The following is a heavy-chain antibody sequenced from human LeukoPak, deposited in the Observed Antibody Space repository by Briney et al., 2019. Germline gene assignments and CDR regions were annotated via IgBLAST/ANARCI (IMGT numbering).Heavy chain of an antibody. J-gene: IGHJ6*03. Sequence: PETLSLTCTVSGGSISSYYWSWIRQPAGKGLEWIGRIYTSGSTNYNPSLKSRVTMSVDTSKNQFSLKLSSVTAADTAVYYCARGIQDYDFWSYYYYYMDVWGKGTTVTVSS. CDR2: IYTSGST. V-gene: IGHV4-4*07. D-gene: IGHD3-3*01. CDR3: ARGIQDYDFWSYYYYYMDV. CDR1: GGSISSYY.